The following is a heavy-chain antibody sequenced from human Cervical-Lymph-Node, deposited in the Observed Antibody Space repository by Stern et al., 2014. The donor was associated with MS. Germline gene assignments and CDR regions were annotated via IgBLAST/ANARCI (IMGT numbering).Heavy chain of an antibody. Sequence: QITLKESGPALVKPTQTLTLTCTFSGFSLVTSGVRVSWIRQPPGKALEWLARIDWNDKTFYHTSLSTPPTISKDTSKNQVVLTMTNVDPVDTATYYCARMMGSGYRHYFDYWGQGTPVTVS. J-gene: IGHJ4*02. CDR2: IDWNDKT. CDR1: GFSLVTSGVR. V-gene: IGHV2-70*04. CDR3: ARMMGSGYRHYFDY. D-gene: IGHD3-3*01.